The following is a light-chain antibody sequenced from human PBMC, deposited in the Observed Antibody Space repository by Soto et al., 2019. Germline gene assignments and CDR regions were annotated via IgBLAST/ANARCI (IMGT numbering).Light chain of an antibody. Sequence: DIQMTQSPSSLSASVGDRVTITCRASHSVASYFNWFQQRPGKAPSLLIYAATTLHTGVPSRFSGSRSGTNFTLTISRLQPEDFATYYCQESYTTPAFTFGPGT. V-gene: IGKV1-39*01. CDR3: QESYTTPAFT. CDR2: AAT. CDR1: HSVASY. J-gene: IGKJ3*01.